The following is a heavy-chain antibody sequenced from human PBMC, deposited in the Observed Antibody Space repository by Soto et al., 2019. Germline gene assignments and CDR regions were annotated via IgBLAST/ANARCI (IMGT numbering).Heavy chain of an antibody. V-gene: IGHV3-23*01. CDR1: GFTFSSYA. J-gene: IGHJ4*02. Sequence: GGSLRLSCAASGFTFSSYAMSWVRQAPGKGLEWVSAISGSGGSTYYADSVKGRFTISRDNSKNTLYLQMNSLRAEDTAVYYCATKRGQQLVPYFDYWGQGTLVTVSS. CDR3: ATKRGQQLVPYFDY. CDR2: ISGSGGST. D-gene: IGHD6-13*01.